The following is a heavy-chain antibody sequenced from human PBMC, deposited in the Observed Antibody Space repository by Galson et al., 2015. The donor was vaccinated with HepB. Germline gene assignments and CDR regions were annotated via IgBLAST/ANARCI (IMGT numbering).Heavy chain of an antibody. J-gene: IGHJ6*02. V-gene: IGHV1-69*06. CDR1: GGTFRNYG. Sequence: SVKVSCKASGGTFRNYGISWVRQAPGQGLEWMGGIIPIFGTANYAQKFQGRVTITADRFTSTAYMELSSLRSEDTAVYYCARQYCTGGSCYEMDVWGQGTTVSVSS. CDR3: ARQYCTGGSCYEMDV. CDR2: IIPIFGTA. D-gene: IGHD2-8*02.